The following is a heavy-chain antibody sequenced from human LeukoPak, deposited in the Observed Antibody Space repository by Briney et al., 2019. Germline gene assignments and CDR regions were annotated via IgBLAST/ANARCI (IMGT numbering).Heavy chain of an antibody. Sequence: GGSLRLSCAASGFTSSSYGMHWVRQAPGKGLEWVSSISTNSAFIYYADSVRGRFTISRDNAKNSLYLQMNSLRAEDTAVYYCARGMCSGGNCYSAPDYWGQGTLVTVSS. CDR1: GFTSSSYG. V-gene: IGHV3-21*04. CDR3: ARGMCSGGNCYSAPDY. D-gene: IGHD2-15*01. J-gene: IGHJ4*02. CDR2: ISTNSAFI.